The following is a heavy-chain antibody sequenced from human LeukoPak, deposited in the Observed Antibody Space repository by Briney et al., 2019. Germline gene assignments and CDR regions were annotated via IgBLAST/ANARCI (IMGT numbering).Heavy chain of an antibody. Sequence: GGSLRLSCAASGFTFSDYYMSWIGQAPGKGLEWVSYISRGGSTTYYADSVKGRFTISRDNAKNSLFLQTNSLRGEDTAVYYCARYYGSGFMVVWGQGTTVTVS. CDR1: GFTFSDYY. V-gene: IGHV3-11*01. J-gene: IGHJ6*02. CDR2: ISRGGSTT. CDR3: ARYYGSGFMVV. D-gene: IGHD3-10*01.